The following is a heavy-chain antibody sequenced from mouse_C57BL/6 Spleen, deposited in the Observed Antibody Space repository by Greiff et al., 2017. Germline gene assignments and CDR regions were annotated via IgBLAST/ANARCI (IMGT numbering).Heavy chain of an antibody. CDR3: ARGDYYGSSPLAMDY. D-gene: IGHD1-1*01. V-gene: IGHV1-64*01. CDR1: GYTFTSYW. J-gene: IGHJ4*01. CDR2: IHPNSGST. Sequence: QVQLQQPGAELVKPGASVKLSCKASGYTFTSYWMHWVKQRPGQGLEWIGMIHPNSGSTNYNEKFKSKATLTVDKSSSTAYMQLSSLTSEDSAVYYCARGDYYGSSPLAMDYWGQGTSVTVSS.